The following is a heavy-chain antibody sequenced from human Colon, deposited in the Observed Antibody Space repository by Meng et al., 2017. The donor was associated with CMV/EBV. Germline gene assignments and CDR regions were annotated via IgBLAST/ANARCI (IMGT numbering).Heavy chain of an antibody. D-gene: IGHD3-3*01. V-gene: IGHV1-69*05. J-gene: IGHJ6*02. CDR3: ASPQDYDFWSGYQYYGMDV. CDR1: GGTFSSYA. CDR2: IIPIFGTA. Sequence: SVKVSCKASGGTFSSYAISWVRQAPGQGLEWMGGIIPIFGTANYAQKFQSRVTITTDESTSTAYMELSSLRSEDTAVYYCASPQDYDFWSGYQYYGMDVWGQGTTVTVSS.